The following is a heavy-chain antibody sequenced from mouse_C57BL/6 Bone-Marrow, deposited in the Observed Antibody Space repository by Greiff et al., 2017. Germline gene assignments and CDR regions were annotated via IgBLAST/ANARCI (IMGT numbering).Heavy chain of an antibody. Sequence: QVQLQQPGAELVKPGASVKMSCKASGYTFTSYWITWVKQRPGQGLEWIGDIYPGSGSTNYNEKFKSKATLTVDTSSSTAYMQLSSLTSEDSAVYYCGRSGVDYAWFAYWGQGTLVTVSA. J-gene: IGHJ3*01. CDR1: GYTFTSYW. V-gene: IGHV1-55*01. CDR2: IYPGSGST. D-gene: IGHD2-4*01. CDR3: GRSGVDYAWFAY.